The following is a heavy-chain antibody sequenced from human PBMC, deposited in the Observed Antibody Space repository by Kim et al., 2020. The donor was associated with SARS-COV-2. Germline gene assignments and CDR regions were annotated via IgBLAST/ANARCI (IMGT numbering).Heavy chain of an antibody. Sequence: SETLSLTCTVSGGSISSYYWSWIRQPPGKGLEWIGYIYYSGSTNYNPSLKSRVTISVDTSKNQFSLKLSSVTAADTAVYYCARHNGGGRGDGYNHAFYYYGMDVWGQGTTVTVSS. CDR2: IYYSGST. CDR3: ARHNGGGRGDGYNHAFYYYGMDV. CDR1: GGSISSYY. D-gene: IGHD5-12*01. V-gene: IGHV4-59*08. J-gene: IGHJ6*02.